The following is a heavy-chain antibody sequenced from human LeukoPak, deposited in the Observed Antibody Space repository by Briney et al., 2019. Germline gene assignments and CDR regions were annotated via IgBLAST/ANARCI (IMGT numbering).Heavy chain of an antibody. J-gene: IGHJ3*02. Sequence: SETLSLTCAVYGGSFSGYYWSWIRQPPGKGLEWIGEINHSGSTNYNPSRKSRVTISVDTSKNQFSLTLSSVTDADTAVYYCARSLKVSENYYDSSGYYYNAFDIWGQGTMVTVSS. D-gene: IGHD3-22*01. CDR1: GGSFSGYY. CDR2: INHSGST. V-gene: IGHV4-34*01. CDR3: ARSLKVSENYYDSSGYYYNAFDI.